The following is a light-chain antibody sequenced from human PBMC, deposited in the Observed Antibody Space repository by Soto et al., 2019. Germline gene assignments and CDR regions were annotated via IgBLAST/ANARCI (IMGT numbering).Light chain of an antibody. Sequence: EIVMTQYPATLSVSPGERATLSCRASQSVSNNLAWYKQKPGQAPRLLFYSSSTRATGVPARFSGSRSGTDLTLTISSLQSEDFAVYYCQQYNSWPLTFGGGTKVETK. CDR1: QSVSNN. V-gene: IGKV3-15*01. CDR2: SSS. J-gene: IGKJ4*01. CDR3: QQYNSWPLT.